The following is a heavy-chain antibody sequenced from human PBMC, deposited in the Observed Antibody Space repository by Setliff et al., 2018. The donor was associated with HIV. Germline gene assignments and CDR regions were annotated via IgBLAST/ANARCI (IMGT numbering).Heavy chain of an antibody. D-gene: IGHD3-10*01. CDR2: IKQDGSEK. CDR1: GFTFSSYW. J-gene: IGHJ6*03. Sequence: PGGSLRLSCAASGFTFSSYWMSWVRQAPGKGLEWVANIKQDGSEKYYVDSVKGRFTISRDNAKNSLYLQMNSLRAEDTATYYCARARGSVGYYGSGTMYHMDVWGKGTTVTVSS. CDR3: ARARGSVGYYGSGTMYHMDV. V-gene: IGHV3-7*03.